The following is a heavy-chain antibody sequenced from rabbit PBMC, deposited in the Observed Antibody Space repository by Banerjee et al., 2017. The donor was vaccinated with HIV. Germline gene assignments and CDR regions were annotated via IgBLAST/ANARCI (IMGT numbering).Heavy chain of an antibody. CDR1: GFSFSNSFR. CDR3: ARRYTSTSDGYFNL. CDR2: IYAGSSGST. Sequence: EESGGDLVKPEGSLTLTCTASGFSFSNSFRICWVRQAPGKGLEWIACIYAGSSGSTYYASWAKGRFTISKTSSTTVTLQMTSLTAADTATYFCARRYTSTSDGYFNLWGQGTLVTVS. D-gene: IGHD1-1*01. J-gene: IGHJ4*01. V-gene: IGHV1S45*01.